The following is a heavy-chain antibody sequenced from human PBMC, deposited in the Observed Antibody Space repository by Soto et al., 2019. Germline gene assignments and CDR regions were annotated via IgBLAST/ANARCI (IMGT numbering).Heavy chain of an antibody. D-gene: IGHD6-13*01. V-gene: IGHV4-39*01. Sequence: SETLSLTCTVSGGSIGSSSYYWGWIRQPPGKGLEWIGSIYYSGSTYYNPSLKSRVTISVDTSKNQFSLKLSSVTAADTAVYYCARNLYSSSWYGSFWFDPWGQGTLVTVS. J-gene: IGHJ5*02. CDR3: ARNLYSSSWYGSFWFDP. CDR1: GGSIGSSSYY. CDR2: IYYSGST.